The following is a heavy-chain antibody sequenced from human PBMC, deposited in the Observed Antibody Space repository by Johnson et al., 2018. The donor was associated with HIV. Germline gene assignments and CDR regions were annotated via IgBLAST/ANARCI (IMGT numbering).Heavy chain of an antibody. D-gene: IGHD3-3*01. Sequence: VQLVESGGGLVQPGGSLRLSCTASGFTFSVYDMHWVRQATGKGLEWVSAIGTAGDTYYPGSVKGRFTISRENAKNSLYLQMNSLRAGDTAVYYCAREVAGGYWGWSGAFDIWGQGTMVTVSS. CDR3: AREVAGGYWGWSGAFDI. CDR2: IGTAGDT. CDR1: GFTFSVYD. V-gene: IGHV3-13*01. J-gene: IGHJ3*02.